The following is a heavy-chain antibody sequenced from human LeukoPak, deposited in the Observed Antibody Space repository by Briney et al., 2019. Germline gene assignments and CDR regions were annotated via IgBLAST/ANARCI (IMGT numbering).Heavy chain of an antibody. CDR3: ARXETTVTRSGX. CDR2: IXYXGXX. Sequence: XGYIXYXGXXXYNPXLKXRXAISVDTSKNQFSLKLSSVTAAXTAVYYXARXETTVTRSGXWGQGTMVTVSS. J-gene: IGHJ3*02. D-gene: IGHD4-17*01. V-gene: IGHV4-31*02.